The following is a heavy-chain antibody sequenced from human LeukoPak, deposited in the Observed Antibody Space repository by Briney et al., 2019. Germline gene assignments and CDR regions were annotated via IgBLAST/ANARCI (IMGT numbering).Heavy chain of an antibody. CDR3: ARGGVLRFLEWFS. CDR1: GFTFSSYS. D-gene: IGHD3-3*01. V-gene: IGHV3-21*01. CDR2: ISSSSSYI. J-gene: IGHJ4*02. Sequence: GGSLRLSCAASGFTFSSYSMNWVRQAPGKGLEWVSSISSSSSYIYYADSVKGRFTISRDNAKNSLYLQMNSLRAEDTAVYYCARGGVLRFLEWFSRGQGTLVTVSS.